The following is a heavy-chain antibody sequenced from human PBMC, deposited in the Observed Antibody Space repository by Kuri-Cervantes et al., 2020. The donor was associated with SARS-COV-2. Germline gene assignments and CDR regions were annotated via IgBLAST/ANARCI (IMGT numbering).Heavy chain of an antibody. CDR3: AKLGRQYDV. CDR2: IKPDRSEK. J-gene: IGHJ3*01. CDR1: GFTFRSYW. V-gene: IGHV3-7*01. D-gene: IGHD3-10*01. Sequence: GESLKISCAASGFTFRSYWMSWVRQAPGKGLEWVANIKPDRSEKNYVDSVKGRFTISRDNAKNSLYLQTNSLRVEDTAVYYCAKLGRQYDVWGQGTMVTVSS.